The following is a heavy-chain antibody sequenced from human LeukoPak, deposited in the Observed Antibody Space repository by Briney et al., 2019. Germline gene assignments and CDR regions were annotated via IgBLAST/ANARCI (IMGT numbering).Heavy chain of an antibody. CDR1: GFTFSSYG. D-gene: IGHD2-15*01. Sequence: GGSLRLSCAASGFTFSSYGMHWVRQAPGKGLEWVAVISYDGSNKYYADSVKGRFTISRDNSKNTLYLQMNSLRAEDTAVYYCAKDEWWPFDYWGQGTLVTVSS. V-gene: IGHV3-30*18. J-gene: IGHJ4*02. CDR3: AKDEWWPFDY. CDR2: ISYDGSNK.